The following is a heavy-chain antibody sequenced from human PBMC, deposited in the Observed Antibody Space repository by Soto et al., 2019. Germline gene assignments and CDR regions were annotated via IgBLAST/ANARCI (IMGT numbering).Heavy chain of an antibody. D-gene: IGHD6-19*01. J-gene: IGHJ3*02. CDR3: ATQPEYSSGWYAFYI. CDR1: GFTFSSYS. CDR2: ISSSSSYI. V-gene: IGHV3-21*01. Sequence: GGSLRLSCAASGFTFSSYSMNWVRQAPGKGLEWVSSISSSSSYIYYADSVKGRFTISRDNAKNSLYLQMNSLRAEDTAVYYCATQPEYSSGWYAFYIWGQGTMVTVSS.